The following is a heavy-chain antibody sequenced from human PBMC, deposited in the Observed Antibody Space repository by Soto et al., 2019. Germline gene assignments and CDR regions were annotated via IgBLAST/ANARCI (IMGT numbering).Heavy chain of an antibody. J-gene: IGHJ6*02. CDR1: GYSFTSYW. CDR3: ARYLSAAAGMSYYYGMDV. V-gene: IGHV5-51*01. CDR2: IYPGDSDT. Sequence: GESLKISCKGSGYSFTSYWIGWVRQMPGKGLEWMGIIYPGDSDTRYSPSFQGQVTISADKSISTAYLQWSSLKASDTAMYYCARYLSAAAGMSYYYGMDVWGQGTTVTVSS. D-gene: IGHD6-13*01.